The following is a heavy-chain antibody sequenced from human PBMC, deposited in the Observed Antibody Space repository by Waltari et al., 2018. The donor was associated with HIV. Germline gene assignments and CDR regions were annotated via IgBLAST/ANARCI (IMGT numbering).Heavy chain of an antibody. V-gene: IGHV5-51*01. CDR2: IYPGDSDT. CDR1: GYSFTSSW. D-gene: IGHD6-19*01. Sequence: EVQLVQSGAEVKKPGESLKISCKGSGYSFTSSWIGWVRQMPGKGLEWMGIIYPGDSDTRYSPSFQGQVTISADKSISTAYLQWSSLKASDTAMYYCARHFGEVRLPKPLAVAFGYWGQGTLVTVSS. CDR3: ARHFGEVRLPKPLAVAFGY. J-gene: IGHJ4*02.